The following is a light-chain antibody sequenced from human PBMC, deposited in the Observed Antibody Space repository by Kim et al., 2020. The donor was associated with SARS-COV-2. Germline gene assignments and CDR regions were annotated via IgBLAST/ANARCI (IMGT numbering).Light chain of an antibody. J-gene: IGKJ5*01. CDR3: QQYDDFPIT. CDR2: DAS. Sequence: DIQMTQSPSSLSASVGDRVTITCQASQDINNDLNWYQQKPGKAPKLLIYDASNLEAGVPPRFSGSGSGTDFTFTISSLQPEDIATYYCQQYDDFPITFGQGTRLEIK. V-gene: IGKV1-33*01. CDR1: QDINND.